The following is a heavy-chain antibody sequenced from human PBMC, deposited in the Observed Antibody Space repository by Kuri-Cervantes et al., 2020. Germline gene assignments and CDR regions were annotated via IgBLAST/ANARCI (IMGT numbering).Heavy chain of an antibody. J-gene: IGHJ6*02. CDR2: ISSSSSYI. V-gene: IGHV3-21*01. Sequence: GESLKISCAASGFTFSSYSMNWVRQAPGKGLEWVTSISSSSSYIYYANSVKGRFTISRDNAKNSLYLQMNSLRAEDTAVYYCARMTYYYDSSVPYYYYGMDVWGQGTTVTVSS. CDR3: ARMTYYYDSSVPYYYYGMDV. CDR1: GFTFSSYS. D-gene: IGHD3-22*01.